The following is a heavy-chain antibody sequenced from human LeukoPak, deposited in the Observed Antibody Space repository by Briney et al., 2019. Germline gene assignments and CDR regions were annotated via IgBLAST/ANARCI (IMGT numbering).Heavy chain of an antibody. J-gene: IGHJ6*03. Sequence: PGGSLRLSCAASGFTFSSYGMSWVRQAPGKGLEWVSAISGSGGSTYYADSVKGRFTISRDNAKNSLYLQMNSLRAEDTAVYYCARDQGATLGYYYYMDVWGKGTTVTISS. CDR3: ARDQGATLGYYYYMDV. CDR2: ISGSGGST. V-gene: IGHV3-23*01. CDR1: GFTFSSYG. D-gene: IGHD1-26*01.